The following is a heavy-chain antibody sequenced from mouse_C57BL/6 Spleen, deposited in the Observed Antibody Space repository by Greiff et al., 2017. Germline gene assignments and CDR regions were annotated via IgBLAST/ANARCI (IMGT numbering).Heavy chain of an antibody. D-gene: IGHD2-2*01. J-gene: IGHJ1*03. V-gene: IGHV1-52*01. CDR2: IDPSDSET. Sequence: VQLQQPGAELVRPGSSVKLSCKASGYTFTSYWMHWVKQRPIQGLEWIGNIDPSDSETHYNQKFKDKATLTVDKSPSTAYMQLSSLTSEDSAVYYCARYGVTTGWYFDVWGTGTTVTVSS. CDR1: GYTFTSYW. CDR3: ARYGVTTGWYFDV.